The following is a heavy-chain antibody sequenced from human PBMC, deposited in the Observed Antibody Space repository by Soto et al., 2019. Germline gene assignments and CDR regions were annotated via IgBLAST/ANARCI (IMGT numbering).Heavy chain of an antibody. Sequence: EVQLVESGGGLVQPGGSLRLSCVASGFSFRNYWMHWVRQAPGKGLVWVSRIKDDGSSTSYADSVKGRFSISRDKAKNTLYLHMNSLRAEDTAVYYCASRFREGSGYYPLDPWGQGTLVIVSS. J-gene: IGHJ5*02. CDR2: IKDDGSST. CDR3: ASRFREGSGYYPLDP. D-gene: IGHD3-22*01. CDR1: GFSFRNYW. V-gene: IGHV3-74*01.